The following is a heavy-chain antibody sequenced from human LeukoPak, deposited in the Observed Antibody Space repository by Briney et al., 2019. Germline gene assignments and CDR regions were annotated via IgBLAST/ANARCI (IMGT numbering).Heavy chain of an antibody. CDR1: GFTFNSYW. CDR2: INSDGRST. Sequence: GGSLRLSCAASGFTFNSYWMHWGRQAPGKGLVWVSRINSDGRSTSYVDSVKGRFTISRDNTKNTLYLQMNSLRAEDTAVYYCASWFGGVNGHASDYWGQGTLVTVSS. J-gene: IGHJ4*02. D-gene: IGHD3-16*01. V-gene: IGHV3-74*01. CDR3: ASWFGGVNGHASDY.